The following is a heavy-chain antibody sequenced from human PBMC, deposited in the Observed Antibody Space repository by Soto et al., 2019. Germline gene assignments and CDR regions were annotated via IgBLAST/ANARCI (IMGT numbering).Heavy chain of an antibody. CDR2: MNPNSGNT. J-gene: IGHJ3*02. CDR3: AKAWFSGSIGDAFDI. V-gene: IGHV1-8*01. D-gene: IGHD3-22*01. Sequence: ASVKVSCKASGYTFTSYDINWVRQATGQGLEWMGWMNPNSGNTGYAQKFQGRVTMTRNTSISTAYMELSSLRAEDTAVYYCAKAWFSGSIGDAFDIWGQGTMVTVSS. CDR1: GYTFTSYD.